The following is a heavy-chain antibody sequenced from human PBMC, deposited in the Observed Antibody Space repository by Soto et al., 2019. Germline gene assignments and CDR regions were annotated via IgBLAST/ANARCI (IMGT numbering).Heavy chain of an antibody. J-gene: IGHJ6*02. V-gene: IGHV1-2*04. D-gene: IGHD3-10*01. CDR1: GYTFTGYY. CDR3: ARAGIRGVIPYYYYYGMDV. Sequence: ASVKVSCKASGYTFTGYYMHWVRQAPGQGLEWMGWINPNSGGTNYAQKFQGWVTMTRDTSISTAYMELSRLRSDDTAVYYCARAGIRGVIPYYYYYGMDVWGQGTTVTVSS. CDR2: INPNSGGT.